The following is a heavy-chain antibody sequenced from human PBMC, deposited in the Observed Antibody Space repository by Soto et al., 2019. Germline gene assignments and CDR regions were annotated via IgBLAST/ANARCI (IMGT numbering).Heavy chain of an antibody. Sequence: EVQLVESGGGLVNPGGSLRLSCAASGFIFTNAWVSWVRQAPGKGLEWVGRVGSEADGGTIDYAAPVKGRFTVSRDQSKNTVHLQMNGLKTADTAVYYCTTRAVPGWGQGTLFTVSS. CDR2: VGSEADGGTI. CDR3: TTRAVPG. V-gene: IGHV3-15*04. CDR1: GFIFTNAW. D-gene: IGHD6-19*01. J-gene: IGHJ4*02.